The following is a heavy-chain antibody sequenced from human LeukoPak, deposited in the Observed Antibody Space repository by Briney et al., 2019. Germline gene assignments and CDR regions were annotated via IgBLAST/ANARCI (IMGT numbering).Heavy chain of an antibody. D-gene: IGHD2-15*01. Sequence: GGSLKLSCAASGFTFSGSAMHWVRPASGKGLEWVGRIRSKANSYATTYAASVKGRFIISRDDSKNTAYLQMSSLKTEDTAVCYCTRRDCSSGSCYSSYWGQGTLVTVSS. V-gene: IGHV3-73*01. CDR3: TRRDCSSGSCYSSY. CDR1: GFTFSGSA. J-gene: IGHJ4*02. CDR2: IRSKANSYAT.